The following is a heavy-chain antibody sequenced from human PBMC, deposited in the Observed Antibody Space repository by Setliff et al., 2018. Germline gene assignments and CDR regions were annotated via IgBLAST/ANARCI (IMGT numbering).Heavy chain of an antibody. CDR2: IYHSGST. CDR3: ARVPYYYDADDY. Sequence: SETLSLTCTVSGGSISSYYWSWIRQPAGKGLEWIGRIYHSGSTYYNPSLKSRVTISVDTSKNQFSLKLSSVTAADTAVYYCARVPYYYDADDYWGQGTLVTVSS. J-gene: IGHJ4*02. D-gene: IGHD3-22*01. CDR1: GGSISSYY. V-gene: IGHV4-4*07.